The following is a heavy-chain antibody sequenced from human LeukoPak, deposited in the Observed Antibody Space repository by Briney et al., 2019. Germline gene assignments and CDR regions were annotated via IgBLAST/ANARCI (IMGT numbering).Heavy chain of an antibody. V-gene: IGHV4-34*01. J-gene: IGHJ4*02. CDR3: ARAGAYYGSGSRLYYFDY. D-gene: IGHD3-10*01. CDR2: ITHSGST. Sequence: SETLSLTCAVYGGSFSGYYWSWIRQPPGKGLEWIGEITHSGSTNYNPSLKSRVTISVDTSKNQFSLKLSSVTAADTAVYYCARAGAYYGSGSRLYYFDYWGQGTLVTVSS. CDR1: GGSFSGYY.